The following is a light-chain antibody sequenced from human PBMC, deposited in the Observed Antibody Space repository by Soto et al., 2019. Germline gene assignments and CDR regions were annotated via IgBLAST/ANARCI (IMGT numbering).Light chain of an antibody. CDR3: QQSSNWPIT. CDR1: QTVSSSY. Sequence: EILMTQSPFTLSVSPGDRVTLSCRASQTVSSSYVAWYQQKPGQAPRLLIYASSTRASGIPARFSGSGSGTDFTLTISRIEPEDSAVYYCQQSSNWPITFGQGTRLEI. J-gene: IGKJ5*01. V-gene: IGKV3D-20*02. CDR2: ASS.